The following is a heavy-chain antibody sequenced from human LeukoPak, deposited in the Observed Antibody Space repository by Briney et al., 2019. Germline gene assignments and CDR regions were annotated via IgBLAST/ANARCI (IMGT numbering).Heavy chain of an antibody. CDR1: GSTFSNYP. D-gene: IGHD6-19*01. CDR2: ISSDGVGT. Sequence: GGSLRLSCAASGSTFSNYPMHWVRQAPGKGLEYVSGISSDGVGTYYAYSVKGRFSISRDNSKNTLYLQLGSLRVEDMAEYYCAREVSGYNSGRYSSWFDPWGQGTLVTVSS. CDR3: AREVSGYNSGRYSSWFDP. V-gene: IGHV3-64*01. J-gene: IGHJ5*02.